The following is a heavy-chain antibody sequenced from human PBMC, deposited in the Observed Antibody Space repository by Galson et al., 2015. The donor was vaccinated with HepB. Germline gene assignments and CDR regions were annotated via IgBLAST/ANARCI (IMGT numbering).Heavy chain of an antibody. CDR1: GFTFSDYY. CDR2: ISSSSSYT. CDR3: ARDLDSSGWFDY. V-gene: IGHV3-11*05. Sequence: LRLSCAASGFTFSDYYMSWIRQAPGKGLEWVSYISSSSSYTNYADSVKGRFTISRDNAKNSLYLQMNSLRAEDTAVYYCARDLDSSGWFDYWGQGTLVTVSS. D-gene: IGHD6-19*01. J-gene: IGHJ4*02.